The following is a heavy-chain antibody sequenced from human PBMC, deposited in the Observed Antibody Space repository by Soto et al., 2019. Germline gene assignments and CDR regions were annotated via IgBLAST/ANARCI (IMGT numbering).Heavy chain of an antibody. CDR3: ARRDPDDIDAFDI. V-gene: IGHV1-69*02. CDR2: IIPILGIA. J-gene: IGHJ3*02. D-gene: IGHD1-1*01. Sequence: GASVKVSCKASGGTFSSYTISWVRQAPGQGLEWMGRIIPILGIANYAQEFQGRVTITADKSTSTAYMELSSLRSEDTAVYYCARRDPDDIDAFDIWGQGTMVTGSS. CDR1: GGTFSSYT.